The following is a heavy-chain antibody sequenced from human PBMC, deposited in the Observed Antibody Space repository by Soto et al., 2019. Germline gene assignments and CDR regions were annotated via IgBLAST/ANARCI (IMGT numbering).Heavy chain of an antibody. CDR1: GGTFGSYA. J-gene: IGHJ6*02. D-gene: IGHD2-2*01. Sequence: QVQLVQSGAEVKKPGSPVKVSCKASGGTFGSYAISWVRQAPGQGLEWMGGISPIPGTANNAQRFQGRVTIAADESTSTAYMELSSLRSEDTAVYYCARSQGSSTSLEIYYYYYYGMDVWGQGTTVTVSS. V-gene: IGHV1-69*01. CDR3: ARSQGSSTSLEIYYYYYYGMDV. CDR2: ISPIPGTA.